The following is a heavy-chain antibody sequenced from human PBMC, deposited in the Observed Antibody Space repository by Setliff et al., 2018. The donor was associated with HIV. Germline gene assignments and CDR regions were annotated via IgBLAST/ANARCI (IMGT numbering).Heavy chain of an antibody. D-gene: IGHD1-1*01. CDR3: ARWGETTGIRAFDL. J-gene: IGHJ3*01. V-gene: IGHV4-61*01. CDR1: GDSIDSATYY. Sequence: SETLSLTCTVSGDSIDSATYYWNWIRQPPGKGLEWIGYTHHTGATDYSPSLKSRVATSVDPSKNQFSLILRSVTAADTAIYYCARWGETTGIRAFDLWGQGITVTVSS. CDR2: THHTGAT.